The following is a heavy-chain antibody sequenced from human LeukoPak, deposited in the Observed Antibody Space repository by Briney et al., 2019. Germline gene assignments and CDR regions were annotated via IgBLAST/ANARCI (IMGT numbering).Heavy chain of an antibody. Sequence: PGGSLRLSCAASGFTVSSTYMSWVRQALGRGLEWVSVIYTGGSTYYADSVKGRFTISRDNSKNTLYLQMNSLRAEDTAVYYCARDNYGGNLDYWGQGTLVTVSS. CDR2: IYTGGST. CDR1: GFTVSSTY. D-gene: IGHD4-23*01. CDR3: ARDNYGGNLDY. J-gene: IGHJ4*02. V-gene: IGHV3-53*01.